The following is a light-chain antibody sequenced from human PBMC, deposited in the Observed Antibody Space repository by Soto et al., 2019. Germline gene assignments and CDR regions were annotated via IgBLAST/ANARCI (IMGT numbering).Light chain of an antibody. Sequence: QSALTQPASVSGSPGQSITISCTGTSSDVGGYNYVSWYQQHPGKAPKLMIYDVSNRPSGVSNRFSGSKSGNTASLTISGLQADDEADYYCSSSTSSSTERVFGTGTKVTVL. J-gene: IGLJ1*01. CDR3: SSSTSSSTERV. CDR1: SSDVGGYNY. CDR2: DVS. V-gene: IGLV2-14*01.